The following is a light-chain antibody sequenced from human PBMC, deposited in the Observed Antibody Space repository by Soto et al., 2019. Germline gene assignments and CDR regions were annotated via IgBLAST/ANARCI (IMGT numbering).Light chain of an antibody. CDR1: QGISSY. V-gene: IGKV1-9*01. CDR3: QQRSNWPRT. Sequence: DIQMTQSPSTLSASVGDRVTISCRMSQGISSYLAWYQQKPGKAPELLIYAASTLQSGVPSRFSGSGSGTDFTLTISSLEPEDFAVYYCQQRSNWPRTFGQGTKVDIK. J-gene: IGKJ1*01. CDR2: AAS.